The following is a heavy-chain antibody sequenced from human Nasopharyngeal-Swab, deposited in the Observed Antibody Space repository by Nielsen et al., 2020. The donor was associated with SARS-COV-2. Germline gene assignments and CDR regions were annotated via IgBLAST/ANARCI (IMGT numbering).Heavy chain of an antibody. V-gene: IGHV1-69*06. CDR3: ARESMVRGLVVGFDP. Sequence: SVKVSCKASGYTFTSYYMHWVRQAPGQGLEWMGGIIPIFGTANYAQKFQGRVTITADKSTSTAYMELSSLRSEDTAVYYCARESMVRGLVVGFDPWGQGTLVTVSS. J-gene: IGHJ5*02. CDR1: GYTFTSYY. D-gene: IGHD3-10*01. CDR2: IIPIFGTA.